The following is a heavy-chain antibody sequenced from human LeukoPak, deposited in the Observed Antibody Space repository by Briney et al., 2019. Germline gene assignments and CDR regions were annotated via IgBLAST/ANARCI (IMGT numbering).Heavy chain of an antibody. CDR1: GASISSYY. J-gene: IGHJ6*02. D-gene: IGHD4-17*01. Sequence: SETLSLTCTVSGASISSYYWSWIRQPPGKGLEWIGYIYYSGSTNYNPSLKSRVTISVDTSKNQFSLKLSSVTAADTAVYYCARVPYGDYGMDVWGQGTTVTVSS. V-gene: IGHV4-59*01. CDR3: ARVPYGDYGMDV. CDR2: IYYSGST.